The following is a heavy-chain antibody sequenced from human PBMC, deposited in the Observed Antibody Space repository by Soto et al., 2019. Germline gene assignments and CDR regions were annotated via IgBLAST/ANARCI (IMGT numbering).Heavy chain of an antibody. CDR3: ARHLGEGYFDY. CDR2: IYYSGST. J-gene: IGHJ4*02. Sequence: QLQLQESGPGLVKPSETLSLTCTVSGDSISSSTYFWGWVRQPPGKGLEWIGSIYYSGSTNYNPFIKSRVTISVDTSKNHFSLKLSSVTAADTAVYYCARHLGEGYFDYWGQGTLVTVSS. V-gene: IGHV4-39*01. CDR1: GDSISSSTYF.